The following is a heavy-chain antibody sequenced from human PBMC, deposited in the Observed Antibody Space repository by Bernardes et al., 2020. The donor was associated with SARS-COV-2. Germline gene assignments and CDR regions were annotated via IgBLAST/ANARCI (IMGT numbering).Heavy chain of an antibody. CDR3: ARILPYDFWSGYYHPRNYYMDV. V-gene: IGHV3-48*04. D-gene: IGHD3-3*01. Sequence: GGSLRLSCAASGFTFSSYSMNWVRQAPGKGLEWVSYISSSSSTIYYADSVKGRFTISRDNAKNSLYLQMNSLRAEDTAVYYCARILPYDFWSGYYHPRNYYMDVWGKGTTVTVSS. J-gene: IGHJ6*03. CDR1: GFTFSSYS. CDR2: ISSSSSTI.